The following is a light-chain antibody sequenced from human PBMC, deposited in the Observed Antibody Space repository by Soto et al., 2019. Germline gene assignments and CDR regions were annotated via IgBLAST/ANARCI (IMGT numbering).Light chain of an antibody. CDR1: QSLVYNDGNTY. V-gene: IGKV2-30*01. CDR2: KVS. Sequence: VVMTQSPLSLPVTLGQPASISCSSSQSLVYNDGNTYLDWFHQGPGQSPRRLIYKVSNRDSGVPDRFRGSGSGTDFTLKISRVEAEDVGFYYCMQGKHWPPTFGQGTKVEIK. CDR3: MQGKHWPPT. J-gene: IGKJ1*01.